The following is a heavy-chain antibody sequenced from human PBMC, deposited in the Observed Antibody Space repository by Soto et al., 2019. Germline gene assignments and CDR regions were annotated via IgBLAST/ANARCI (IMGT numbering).Heavy chain of an antibody. CDR2: IHYSGST. Sequence: SETLSLTCNVSGGSVRRGETYWSWIRQSPGNGLEWIGYIHYSGSTYYNPSLRSRVTMSVDTSKNQFSLKLSSVTAADTAVYYCARGGRVATTPHDYWGQGTPGTVPQ. D-gene: IGHD5-12*01. J-gene: IGHJ4*02. CDR1: GGSVRRGETY. V-gene: IGHV4-30-4*01. CDR3: ARGGRVATTPHDY.